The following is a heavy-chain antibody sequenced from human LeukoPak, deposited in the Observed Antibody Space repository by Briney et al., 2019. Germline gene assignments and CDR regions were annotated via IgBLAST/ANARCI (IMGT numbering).Heavy chain of an antibody. CDR2: IYYSGTT. CDR1: GGSISSSSYY. D-gene: IGHD3-10*01. CDR3: AREFATSGPGPD. Sequence: PSETLSLTCTVSGGSISSSSYYWGWIRQPPGKGLEWIGSIYYSGTTYYNPSLKSRVTISVDTSKNQFSLKLSSLTAADTAVYYCAREFATSGPGPDWGQGTLVTVSS. V-gene: IGHV4-39*07. J-gene: IGHJ4*02.